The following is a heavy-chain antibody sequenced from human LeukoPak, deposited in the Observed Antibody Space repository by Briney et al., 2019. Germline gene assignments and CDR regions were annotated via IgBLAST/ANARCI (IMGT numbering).Heavy chain of an antibody. CDR1: GFTFSSYS. V-gene: IGHV3-21*01. J-gene: IGHJ4*02. Sequence: GGSLRLSCAASGFTFSSYSMNWVRQAPGKGLEWVSSISSSSSYIYYADSVKGRFTISRDNDKNSLYLQMNSLRAEDTAVYYCARVSHCSSTSCYGLYFDYWGQGTLVTVSS. CDR2: ISSSSSYI. D-gene: IGHD2-2*01. CDR3: ARVSHCSSTSCYGLYFDY.